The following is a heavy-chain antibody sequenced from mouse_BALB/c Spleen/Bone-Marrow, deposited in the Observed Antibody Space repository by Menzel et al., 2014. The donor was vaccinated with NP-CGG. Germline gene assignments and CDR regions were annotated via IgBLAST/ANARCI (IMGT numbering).Heavy chain of an antibody. D-gene: IGHD2-4*01. CDR3: ARDSFLITRALDY. V-gene: IGHV2-6-7*01. J-gene: IGHJ4*01. Sequence: QVQLKESGPGLVAPSQSLSITWTVSGFSLTGYGVSWVRQPPGKGLEWLGMVWGDGSTDYNSALKSRLSISKDNSKSQVFLKMNSLQTDDTARYYCARDSFLITRALDYWGQGTSVTVSS. CDR2: VWGDGST. CDR1: GFSLTGYG.